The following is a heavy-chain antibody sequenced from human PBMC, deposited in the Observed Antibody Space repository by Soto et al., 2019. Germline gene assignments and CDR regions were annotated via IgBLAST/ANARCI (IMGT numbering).Heavy chain of an antibody. Sequence: EVQLVESRGGLVLPGGSLRLSCVGSAFSLKTYWMAWVRQAPGKGLECVANIRQYGDETFYVDSVKGRFTISRDNANNSVYLQMDNLRAEDTGVYYCATGGSGTYYLGPLDYWGQGIMVIVSS. CDR2: IRQYGDET. CDR1: AFSLKTYW. J-gene: IGHJ4*02. V-gene: IGHV3-7*01. CDR3: ATGGSGTYYLGPLDY. D-gene: IGHD3-10*01.